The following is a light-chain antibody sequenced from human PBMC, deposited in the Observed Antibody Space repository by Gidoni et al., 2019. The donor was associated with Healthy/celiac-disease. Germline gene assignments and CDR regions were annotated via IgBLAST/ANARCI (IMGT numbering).Light chain of an antibody. J-gene: IGKJ4*02. V-gene: IGKV2-28*01. CDR2: LGS. CDR3: MQALTEVT. CDR1: QSLLHSNGYNY. Sequence: DIVMTHSPLSLPVTPGEPASISCRSSQSLLHSNGYNYLDWYLQKPGQSPQLLIYLGSNRAAGVPDRFSGSGSGTDFTLEISRVEAEDVGVYYCMQALTEVTFGGGTKVEIK.